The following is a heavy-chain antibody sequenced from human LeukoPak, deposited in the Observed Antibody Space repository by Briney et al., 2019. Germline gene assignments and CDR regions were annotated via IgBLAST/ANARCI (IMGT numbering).Heavy chain of an antibody. CDR2: INAGNANT. V-gene: IGHV1-3*01. J-gene: IGHJ5*02. CDR3: ARGAFLLGYCSGDSCYLNWFDP. D-gene: IGHD2-15*01. CDR1: GYTFTNYA. Sequence: GASVTVSCKASGYTFTNYAIHWVRQAPGQRLEWMGWINAGNANTKYSQKFQDRVTITRDTSASTAYMELSSLTSEDTAIYYCARGAFLLGYCSGDSCYLNWFDPWGQGTLVTVSS.